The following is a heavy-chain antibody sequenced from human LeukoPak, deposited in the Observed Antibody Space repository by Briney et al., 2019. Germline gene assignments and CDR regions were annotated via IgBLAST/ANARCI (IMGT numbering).Heavy chain of an antibody. CDR1: GYTFTGYY. CDR2: INPNSGGT. V-gene: IGHV1-2*02. CDR3: ARGSDGSGSYYLEHYYYYMDV. Sequence: ASVKVSCKASGYTFTGYYMHWVRQAPGQGLEWMGWINPNSGGTNYAQKFQGRVTMTRDTSISTAYMELSRLRSDDTAVYYCARGSDGSGSYYLEHYYYYMDVWGKGTTVTVSS. D-gene: IGHD3-10*01. J-gene: IGHJ6*03.